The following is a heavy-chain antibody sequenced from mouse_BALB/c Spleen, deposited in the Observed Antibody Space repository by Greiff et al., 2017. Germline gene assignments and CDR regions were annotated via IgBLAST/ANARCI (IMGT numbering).Heavy chain of an antibody. CDR3: ARGSEDYAMDY. J-gene: IGHJ4*01. Sequence: EVQVVESGGGLVKPGGSLKLSCAASGFTFSSYAMSWVRQTPEKRLEWVASISSGGSTYYPDSVKGRFTISRDNARNILYLQMSSLRSEDTAMYYCARGSEDYAMDYWGQGTSVTVSS. V-gene: IGHV5-6-5*01. CDR2: ISSGGST. CDR1: GFTFSSYA.